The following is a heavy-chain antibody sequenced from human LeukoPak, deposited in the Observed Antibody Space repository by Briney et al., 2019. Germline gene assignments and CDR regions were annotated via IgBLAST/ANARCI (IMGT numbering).Heavy chain of an antibody. CDR3: AKDRSNGGGFDY. D-gene: IGHD4-11*01. CDR2: ISAYNGNT. CDR1: GYTFTSYG. Sequence: ASVKVSCKASGYTFTSYGISWVRQAPGQGLEWMGLISAYNGNTNYAQMLQGRVTMTTDTSTSTAYMELRSLRSEDTAVYYCAKDRSNGGGFDYWGQGTLVTVSS. J-gene: IGHJ4*02. V-gene: IGHV1-18*01.